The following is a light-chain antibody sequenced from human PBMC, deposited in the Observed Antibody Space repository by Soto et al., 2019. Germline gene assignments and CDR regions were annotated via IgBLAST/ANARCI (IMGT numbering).Light chain of an antibody. CDR1: QNLLHSNGYNY. J-gene: IGKJ4*01. CDR3: AEGLTTPFT. Sequence: EIVLTQSPLSLPVTPGEPASISCRSSQNLLHSNGYNYLNWYLQKPGQSPQLLIYLGSNRASGVPDRFSGSGSGTDFTLTINRVEADYVGLYFCAEGLTTPFTFGGGTKVELK. V-gene: IGKV2-28*01. CDR2: LGS.